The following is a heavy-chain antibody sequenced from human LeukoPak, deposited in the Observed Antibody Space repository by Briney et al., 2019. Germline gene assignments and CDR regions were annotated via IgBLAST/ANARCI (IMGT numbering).Heavy chain of an antibody. CDR2: IYYSGST. CDR1: GGSISSYY. J-gene: IGHJ2*01. CDR3: ARDRGYGDSWDFEL. Sequence: SETLSLTCTVSGGSISSYYWSWIRQPPGKGLEWIGYIYYSGSTNYNPSLKSRVTISVDTSKNQASLKLSSVTAADTAVYYCARDRGYGDSWDFELWGRGTLVTVSS. V-gene: IGHV4-59*01. D-gene: IGHD4-17*01.